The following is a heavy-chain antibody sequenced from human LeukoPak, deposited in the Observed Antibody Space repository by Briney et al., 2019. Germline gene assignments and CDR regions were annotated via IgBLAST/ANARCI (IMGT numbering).Heavy chain of an antibody. CDR1: GGILSKWS. CDR2: IIPEFDEA. V-gene: IGHV1-69*13. CDR3: ASGGVTVYSYGPDY. J-gene: IGHJ4*02. D-gene: IGHD5-18*01. Sequence: EASVKVSRKASGGILSKWSISWVRQAPGQGLEWVGTIIPEFDEAHYAQKLQGRVTISADDSATAAYMELRSLRSDDTAVYYCASGGVTVYSYGPDYWGQGTLVAVSS.